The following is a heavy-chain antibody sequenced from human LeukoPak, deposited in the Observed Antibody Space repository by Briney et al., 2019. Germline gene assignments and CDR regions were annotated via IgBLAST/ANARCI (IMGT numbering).Heavy chain of an antibody. CDR2: ISAYNGNT. CDR1: GSTFPSYS. V-gene: IGHV1-18*01. J-gene: IGHJ4*02. D-gene: IGHD1-26*01. Sequence: ASVKVSCKASGSTFPSYSISWVRQAPGQGVEGMGWISAYNGNTNYAQKLQGRVTMTTDTSTSTAYMELRSLRSDDTAVYYCAREMTGASGSYDYWGQGTLVTVSS. CDR3: AREMTGASGSYDY.